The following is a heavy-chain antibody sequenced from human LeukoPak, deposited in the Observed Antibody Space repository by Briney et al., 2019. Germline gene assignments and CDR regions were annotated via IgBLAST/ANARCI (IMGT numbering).Heavy chain of an antibody. CDR1: GFTFSSYA. V-gene: IGHV3-23*01. J-gene: IGHJ4*02. CDR3: ATAGNYRFDY. Sequence: PGGSLRLSCAASGFTFSSYAMTWVRQAPGKGLEWVSSISGSAGSTYYADSVKGRFSLSRDNSKNTLYLQMNSLRAEDTAVYYCATAGNYRFDYWGQGTLVTVSS. D-gene: IGHD1-7*01. CDR2: ISGSAGST.